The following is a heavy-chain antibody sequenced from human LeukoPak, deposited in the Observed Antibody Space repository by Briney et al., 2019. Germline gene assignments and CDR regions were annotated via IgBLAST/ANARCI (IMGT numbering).Heavy chain of an antibody. V-gene: IGHV1-69*13. D-gene: IGHD2-2*02. CDR3: ARGGLGYCSSTSCYTHLNWFDP. Sequence: SVKVSCKASGGTFSSYAISWVRQAPGQGLEWMGGIIPIFGTANYAQKFQGRVTITADESTSTAYMELSSLRSEDTAVYYCARGGLGYCSSTSCYTHLNWFDPWGQGTLVTVSS. J-gene: IGHJ5*02. CDR1: GGTFSSYA. CDR2: IIPIFGTA.